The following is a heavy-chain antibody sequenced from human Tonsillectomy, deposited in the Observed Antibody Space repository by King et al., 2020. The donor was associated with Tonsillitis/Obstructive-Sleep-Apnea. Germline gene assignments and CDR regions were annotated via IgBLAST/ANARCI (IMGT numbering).Heavy chain of an antibody. CDR1: GFTFSSYG. CDR2: IWYDGSNK. J-gene: IGHJ6*03. D-gene: IGHD3-22*01. Sequence: VQLVESGGGVVQPGRSLRLSCAASGFTFSSYGMHWVRQAPGKGPEWVAVIWYDGSNKYYADSVKGRFTISRDNSKNTLYLQMNSLRAEDTAVYYCARGDSSGYYDYYYMDVWGKGTTVTVSS. CDR3: ARGDSSGYYDYYYMDV. V-gene: IGHV3-33*01.